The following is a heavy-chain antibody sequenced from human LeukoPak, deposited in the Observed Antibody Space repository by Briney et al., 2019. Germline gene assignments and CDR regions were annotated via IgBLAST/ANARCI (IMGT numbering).Heavy chain of an antibody. CDR2: ISHRVSDV. J-gene: IGHJ4*02. CDR1: GFPFSDYY. CDR3: AKDILAAGLFFDY. Sequence: SGGSLRLSCAASGFPFSDYYMSWIRQAPGKGLEWVPYISHRVSDVQYADSVKGRFTISRDNARNSLYLQMNGLRAEDTAVYYCAKDILAAGLFFDYWGLGTLVTVSS. V-gene: IGHV3-11*01. D-gene: IGHD6-13*01.